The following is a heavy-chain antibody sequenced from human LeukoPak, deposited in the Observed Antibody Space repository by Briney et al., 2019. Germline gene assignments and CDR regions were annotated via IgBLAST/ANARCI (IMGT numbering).Heavy chain of an antibody. CDR3: ATQQYYYDSSPLGY. V-gene: IGHV1-24*01. CDR1: GYILTELS. CDR2: FDPEDGET. J-gene: IGHJ4*02. D-gene: IGHD3-22*01. Sequence: ASVTVSCKVSGYILTELSMHWVRQAPGKGLEWMGGFDPEDGETIYAQKFQGRVTMTEDTSTDTAYMELSSLRSEDTAVYYCATQQYYYDSSPLGYWGQGTLVTVSS.